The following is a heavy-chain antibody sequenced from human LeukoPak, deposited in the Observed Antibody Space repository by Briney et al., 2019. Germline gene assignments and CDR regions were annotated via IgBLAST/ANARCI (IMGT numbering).Heavy chain of an antibody. Sequence: GASVKVSCKASGGTFSSYAISWVRQAPGQGLEWMGGIIPIFGTANYAQKFQGRVTITADESTSTAYMELSSLRSEDTAVYYCARDLLDGYNSYYYYGMDVWGQGTTDTVSS. J-gene: IGHJ6*02. CDR2: IIPIFGTA. D-gene: IGHD5-24*01. CDR1: GGTFSSYA. CDR3: ARDLLDGYNSYYYYGMDV. V-gene: IGHV1-69*13.